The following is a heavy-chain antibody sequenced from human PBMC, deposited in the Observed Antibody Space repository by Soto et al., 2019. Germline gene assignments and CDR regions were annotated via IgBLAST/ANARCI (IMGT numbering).Heavy chain of an antibody. D-gene: IGHD5-12*01. J-gene: IGHJ4*02. V-gene: IGHV1-69*02. CDR1: GGTFSSYT. CDR2: IIPILGIA. Sequence: QVQLVQSGAEVKKPGSSVKVSCKASGGTFSSYTISWVRQAPGQGLEWMGRIIPILGIANYAQKFQGRVTIPADKSTSTAYMGLSSLSSEDTAVYYCASTPTGDGYNFGFGYWGQGTLVTVSS. CDR3: ASTPTGDGYNFGFGY.